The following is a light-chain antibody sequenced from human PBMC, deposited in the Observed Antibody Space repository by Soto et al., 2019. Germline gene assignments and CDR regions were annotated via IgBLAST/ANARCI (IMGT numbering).Light chain of an antibody. CDR3: QQYAGPPRT. CDR1: QSVSSY. J-gene: IGKJ1*01. Sequence: EIVLTKSPAALSLSPGERATLSCRASQSVSSYLAWYQQKSGQAPRLLIYSASRRATGIPDRFTGSGSGTDFTLTIYRVEPEDFAVYFCQQYAGPPRTFCQGTKVDIK. V-gene: IGKV3-20*01. CDR2: SAS.